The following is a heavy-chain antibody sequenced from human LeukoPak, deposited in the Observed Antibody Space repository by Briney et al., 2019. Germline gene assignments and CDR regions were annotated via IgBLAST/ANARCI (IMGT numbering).Heavy chain of an antibody. CDR2: IKQDGSEK. D-gene: IGHD2-15*01. V-gene: IGHV3-7*01. CDR1: GFTFSSYA. Sequence: GGSLRLSCAASGFTFSSYAMSWVRQAPGKGLEWVANIKQDGSEKYYVDSVKGRFTISRDNAKNSLYLQMNSLRAEDTAVYYCARDRSGSSPYWGQGTLVTVSS. J-gene: IGHJ4*02. CDR3: ARDRSGSSPY.